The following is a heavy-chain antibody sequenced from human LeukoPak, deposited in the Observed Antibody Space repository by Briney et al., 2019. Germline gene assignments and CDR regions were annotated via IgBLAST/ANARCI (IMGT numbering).Heavy chain of an antibody. J-gene: IGHJ3*02. CDR2: IYYSGST. CDR3: ARGSSYDSSGYYAFDI. V-gene: IGHV4-31*03. Sequence: PSETLSLTCTVSGGSISSGGYYWSWIRQHPGKGLEWIGYIYYSGSTYYNPSLKSRVTISVGTSKNQFSLKLSSVTAADTAVYYCARGSSYDSSGYYAFDIWGQGTMVTVSS. D-gene: IGHD3-22*01. CDR1: GGSISSGGYY.